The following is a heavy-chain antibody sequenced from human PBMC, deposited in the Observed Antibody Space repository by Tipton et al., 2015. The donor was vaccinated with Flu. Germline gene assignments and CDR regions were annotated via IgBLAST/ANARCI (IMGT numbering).Heavy chain of an antibody. D-gene: IGHD4-11*01. CDR3: ARRDYSNYVSVPKNWCDP. Sequence: TLSLTCTVSGDSMRRDYFWGWIRQAPGKWLEWIGNIHYSGSPHYNPSLKSRVTISIDTSKNQVSLGRSSVTAADTAVYYCARRDYSNYVSVPKNWCDPSGQGTLVTVS. J-gene: IGHJ5*02. CDR2: IHYSGSP. V-gene: IGHV4-38-2*02. CDR1: GDSMRRDYF.